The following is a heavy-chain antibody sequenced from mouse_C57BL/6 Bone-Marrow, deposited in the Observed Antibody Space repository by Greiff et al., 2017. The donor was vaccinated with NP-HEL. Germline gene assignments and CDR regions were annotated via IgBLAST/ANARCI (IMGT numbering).Heavy chain of an antibody. CDR2: IHPSDSDT. J-gene: IGHJ1*03. D-gene: IGHD2-1*01. CDR1: GYTFTSYW. Sequence: QVQLQQPGAELVKPGASVKVSCKASGYTFTSYWMHWVKQRPGPGLEWIGRIHPSDSDTNYNQKVKGQATLSVDKSSSTAYMQLSSLTSEDSAVYYCAIRDLLWWYFDVWGTGTTVTVSS. CDR3: AIRDLLWWYFDV. V-gene: IGHV1-74*01.